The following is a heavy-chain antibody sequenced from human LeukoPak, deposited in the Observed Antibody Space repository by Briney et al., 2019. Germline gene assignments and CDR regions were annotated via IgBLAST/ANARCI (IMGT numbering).Heavy chain of an antibody. D-gene: IGHD6-6*01. CDR2: INHSGST. CDR1: GGSFSGYY. J-gene: IGHJ6*02. V-gene: IGHV4-34*01. Sequence: SGTLSLTCAVYGGSFSGYYWSWIRQPPGKGLEWIGEINHSGSTNYNPSLKSRVTISVDTSKNQFSLKLSSVTAADTAVYYCARGWDSGSHSGYYGMDVWGQGTTVTVSS. CDR3: ARGWDSGSHSGYYGMDV.